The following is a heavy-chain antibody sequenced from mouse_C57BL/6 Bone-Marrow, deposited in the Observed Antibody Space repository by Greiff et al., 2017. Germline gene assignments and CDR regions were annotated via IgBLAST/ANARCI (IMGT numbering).Heavy chain of an antibody. Sequence: VQLQQSGAELVRPGASVKLSCTASGFNIKDDYMHWVKQRPEQGLEWIGWIDPENGDTEYASKFQGKATITADNSSNTAYLQLSSLTSEDTAVYYCTTSTMVTPYWGQGTLVTVSA. CDR3: TTSTMVTPY. CDR1: GFNIKDDY. CDR2: IDPENGDT. D-gene: IGHD2-2*01. V-gene: IGHV14-4*01. J-gene: IGHJ3*01.